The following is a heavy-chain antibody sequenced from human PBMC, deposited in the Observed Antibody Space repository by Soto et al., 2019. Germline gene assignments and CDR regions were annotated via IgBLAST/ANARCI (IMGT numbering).Heavy chain of an antibody. CDR3: AREPYSNGSDY. CDR1: GGSFSGYY. Sequence: PSETLSLTCAVYGGSFSGYYWSWIRQPPGKGLEWIGEINHSGSTNYNPSLKSRVTISVDTSKNQFSLKLSSVTAADTAVYYCAREPYSNGSDYWGQGTLVTVSS. D-gene: IGHD4-4*01. J-gene: IGHJ4*02. CDR2: INHSGST. V-gene: IGHV4-34*01.